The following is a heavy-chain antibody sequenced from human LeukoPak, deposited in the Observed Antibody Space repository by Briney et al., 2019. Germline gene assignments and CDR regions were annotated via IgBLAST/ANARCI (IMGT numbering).Heavy chain of an antibody. CDR2: ISYDATNK. CDR1: GFTFSSSD. Sequence: GGSLRLSCAASGFTFSSSDMHWVRQAPGKGLEWVAVISYDATNKYYADPVKGRFTLSRDNSKNTLYLQTNTLRDEDTAVYYCAKASSNYFYYFEYWGQGTLVTVSS. D-gene: IGHD2/OR15-2a*01. CDR3: AKASSNYFYYFEY. J-gene: IGHJ4*02. V-gene: IGHV3-30*18.